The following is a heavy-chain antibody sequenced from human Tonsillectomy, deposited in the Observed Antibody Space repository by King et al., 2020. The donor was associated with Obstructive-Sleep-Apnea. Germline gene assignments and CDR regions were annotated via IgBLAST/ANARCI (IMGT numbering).Heavy chain of an antibody. J-gene: IGHJ4*02. V-gene: IGHV1-46*03. CDR1: GXXXXXYX. D-gene: IGHD2-21*01. CDR2: XNPSGDSX. CDR3: AREAPDSYYXDX. Sequence: QLVQSGAEVRHXGASVKVSCXASGXXXXXYXXXXXRQXXGHXLXWMXTXNPSGDSXGYAQKFQXRVTVTRXTSTTXVYMXLSSLRSEDTAVYYCAREAPDSYYXDXXGXXTLVTVSS.